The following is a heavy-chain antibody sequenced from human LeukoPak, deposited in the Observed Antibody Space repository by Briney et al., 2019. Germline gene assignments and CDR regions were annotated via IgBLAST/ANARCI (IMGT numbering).Heavy chain of an antibody. D-gene: IGHD6-19*01. CDR1: GFTFSSYA. J-gene: IGHJ4*02. Sequence: GGSLRLSCAASGFTFSSYAMSWVRQAPGKGLEWVSVIYSGGSAHYADSVKGRFTISRDNSKNTLYLQMNSLRAEDTAVYYCARGSGYNSAWPGADYWGQGTLVTVSS. CDR3: ARGSGYNSAWPGADY. V-gene: IGHV3-66*01. CDR2: IYSGGSA.